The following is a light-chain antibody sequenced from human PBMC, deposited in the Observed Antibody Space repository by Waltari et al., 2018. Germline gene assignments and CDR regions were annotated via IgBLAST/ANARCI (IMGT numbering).Light chain of an antibody. V-gene: IGLV2-23*03. J-gene: IGLJ2*01. CDR2: EGN. CDR3: CSNVGSSVF. Sequence: QSALTQPASVSGSPGQSTTISCTAFTLNVGRYTLVSWYPNHPGTAPKLLIYEGNRRPSGVSNRFSGSKSDNPASLTLSGLQAEDEADYYCCSNVGSSVFFGGGTKLTVL. CDR1: TLNVGRYTL.